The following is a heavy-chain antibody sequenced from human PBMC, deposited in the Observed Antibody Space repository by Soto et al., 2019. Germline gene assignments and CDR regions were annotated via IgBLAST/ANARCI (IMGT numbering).Heavy chain of an antibody. J-gene: IGHJ6*02. CDR3: ARGRYSSSWYGPYYYYGIDV. D-gene: IGHD6-13*01. CDR2: ISSSSTI. V-gene: IGHV3-48*02. Sequence: GGSLSLSCAASGFTFSSYSMNWVRQAPGKGLGWVSYISSSSTIYHADSVKGRFTISRDNAKNSLYLQMNSLRDEDTAVYYCARGRYSSSWYGPYYYYGIDVSGPGTTLTVYS. CDR1: GFTFSSYS.